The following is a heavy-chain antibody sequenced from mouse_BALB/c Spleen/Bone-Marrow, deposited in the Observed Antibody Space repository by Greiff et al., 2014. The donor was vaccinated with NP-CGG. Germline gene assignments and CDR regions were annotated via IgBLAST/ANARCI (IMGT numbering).Heavy chain of an antibody. CDR3: ARRGGYDY. J-gene: IGHJ2*01. D-gene: IGHD1-2*01. V-gene: IGHV1-22*01. CDR1: GYPFTEYT. Sequence: EVQLVESGPELVKPGPSVKISCKTSGYPFTEYTMHWVKQSHGKSLEWIGSINPNNGGTSYNQKFKGKATLTVDKSSSTAYMELRSLTSEDSAVYYCARRGGYDYWGQGTTLTVSS. CDR2: INPNNGGT.